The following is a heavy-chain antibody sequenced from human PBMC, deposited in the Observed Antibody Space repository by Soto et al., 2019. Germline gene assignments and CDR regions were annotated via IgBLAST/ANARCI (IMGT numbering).Heavy chain of an antibody. J-gene: IGHJ4*02. V-gene: IGHV4-31*03. CDR3: AGAVSDFDVRRYRTSYFDQ. D-gene: IGHD3-10*02. Sequence: PSETLSLTCTVSGASVSTGVYYWTWIRQHPGKGLEWIGYIDNSGSTYYNPSLTGRVDISVDTSKNEFSLNLQSLTAADTAFYYCAGAVSDFDVRRYRTSYFDQSGPGIMVTVYS. CDR2: IDNSGST. CDR1: GASVSTGVYY.